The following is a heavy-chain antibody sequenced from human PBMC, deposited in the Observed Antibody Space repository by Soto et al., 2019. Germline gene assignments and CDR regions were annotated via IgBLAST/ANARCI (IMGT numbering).Heavy chain of an antibody. J-gene: IGHJ6*02. CDR3: VRSPTWSQKLQWHYYSMGV. CDR2: INSDGS. D-gene: IGHD6-19*01. Sequence: PGGSLRLSCAASGFTFSNYWMHWVRQAPGKGLVWLSRINSDGSRYADSVKGRFTISRDNAKNTLYLQMNSLRAEDTAVYYCVRSPTWSQKLQWHYYSMGVWGQGTTV. CDR1: GFTFSNYW. V-gene: IGHV3-74*03.